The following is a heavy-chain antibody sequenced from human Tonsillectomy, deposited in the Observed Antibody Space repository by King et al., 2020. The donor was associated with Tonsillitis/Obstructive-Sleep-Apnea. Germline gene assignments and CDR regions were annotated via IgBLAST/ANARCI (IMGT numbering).Heavy chain of an antibody. CDR1: GFTFSSYA. Sequence: EVQLVESGGGLVQPGGSLRLSCAASGFTFSSYAMSWVRQAAGKGLEWVSAISGSGGSTNYADSGKGRFTISRDNSKNTLYLQMNSLRAEDTAVYYCAKVKVRVGEHDCSSTICYAYYFDYCGQGTLVTVSS. D-gene: IGHD2-2*01. V-gene: IGHV3-23*04. CDR2: ISGSGGST. CDR3: AKVKVRVGEHDCSSTICYAYYFDY. J-gene: IGHJ4*02.